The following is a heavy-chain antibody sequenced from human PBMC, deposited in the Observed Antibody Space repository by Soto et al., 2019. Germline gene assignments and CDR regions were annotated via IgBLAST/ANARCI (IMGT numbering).Heavy chain of an antibody. J-gene: IGHJ4*02. V-gene: IGHV3-30-3*01. Sequence: QVQLVESGGGVVQPGRSLRLSCAASGFTFSSYAMHWVRQAPGKGLEWVAVISYDGSNKYYADSVKGRFTISRDNSKKTLYLHMNSLRAEDTAVYYCASGTSSSGWYCFDSWGQGTLVTVSS. CDR1: GFTFSSYA. D-gene: IGHD6-19*01. CDR2: ISYDGSNK. CDR3: ASGTSSSGWYCFDS.